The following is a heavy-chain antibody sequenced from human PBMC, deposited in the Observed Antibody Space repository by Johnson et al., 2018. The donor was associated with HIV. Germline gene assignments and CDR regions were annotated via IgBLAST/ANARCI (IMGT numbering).Heavy chain of an antibody. Sequence: QVQLVESGGVVVQPGGSLRLSCAASGFTFSDYSMSWIRQAPGKGLAWLSYISNSAITLYYADPVKGRFPNSRDNAKSSVYVQMNSLRAEDTAVYYCARRGRANAFDIGGQGTMVTVSS. D-gene: IGHD3-10*01. J-gene: IGHJ3*02. V-gene: IGHV3-11*04. CDR2: ISNSAITL. CDR1: GFTFSDYS. CDR3: ARRGRANAFDI.